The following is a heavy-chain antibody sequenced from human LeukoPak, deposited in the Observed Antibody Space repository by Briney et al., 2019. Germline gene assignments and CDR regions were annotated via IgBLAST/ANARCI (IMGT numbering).Heavy chain of an antibody. V-gene: IGHV4-59*12. CDR3: ARRIAVADNWFDP. J-gene: IGHJ5*02. Sequence: SETLSLTCTVSGGSISSFYWSWIRQPPGKGLEWIGYIYYSGSTSYNPSLESRVTISVDMSKNQFSLKLSSVTAADTAVYYCARRIAVADNWFDPWGQGTLVTVSS. CDR2: IYYSGST. D-gene: IGHD6-19*01. CDR1: GGSISSFY.